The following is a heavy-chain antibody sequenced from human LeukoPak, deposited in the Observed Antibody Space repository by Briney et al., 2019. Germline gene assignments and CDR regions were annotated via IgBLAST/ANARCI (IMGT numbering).Heavy chain of an antibody. D-gene: IGHD2-2*01. CDR1: GGSISSYY. CDR3: AREHCSSTSCYRGWFDP. J-gene: IGHJ5*02. CDR2: IYYSGST. Sequence: HSETLSLTCTVSGGSISSYYWSWIRQPPGKGLEWIGYIYYSGSTNYNPSLKSRVTISVDTSKNQFSLKLSSVTAADTAVYYCAREHCSSTSCYRGWFDPWGQGTLVTVSS. V-gene: IGHV4-59*08.